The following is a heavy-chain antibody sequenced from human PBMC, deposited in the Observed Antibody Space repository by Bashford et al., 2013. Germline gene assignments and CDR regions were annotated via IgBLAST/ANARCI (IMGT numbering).Heavy chain of an antibody. Sequence: SVKVSCKASGGSFSSYAISWVRQGPGQGLEWMGRIIPILGIADYPQKFQGRVTITADTSTNTVYMELSSLRSDDTAVYFCARDGPVVGVWNAFDVWGQGTVVTVSS. CDR3: ARDGPVVGVWNAFDV. V-gene: IGHV1-69*04. CDR1: GGSFSSYA. J-gene: IGHJ3*01. CDR2: IIPILGIA. D-gene: IGHD1-26*01.